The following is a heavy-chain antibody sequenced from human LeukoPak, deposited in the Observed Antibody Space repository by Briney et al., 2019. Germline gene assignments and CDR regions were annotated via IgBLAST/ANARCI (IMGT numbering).Heavy chain of an antibody. J-gene: IGHJ2*01. V-gene: IGHV4-61*01. D-gene: IGHD1-26*01. Sequence: PSETLSLTCTVSGDSVSRGRYFWSWILQPPGKGLEWIGYIYYSGSTNYNPSLKSRVTISADTSKNQFSLNLSSVTAADTAVYYCATQTVGTYLYFNLWGRGTLVTVSS. CDR3: ATQTVGTYLYFNL. CDR1: GDSVSRGRYF. CDR2: IYYSGST.